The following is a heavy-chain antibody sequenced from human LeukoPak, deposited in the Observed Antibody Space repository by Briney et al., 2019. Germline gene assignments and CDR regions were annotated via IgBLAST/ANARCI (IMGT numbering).Heavy chain of an antibody. CDR3: ARDRHDYGDRDAFDI. CDR2: INWNGGST. V-gene: IGHV3-20*04. D-gene: IGHD4-17*01. CDR1: GFTFDDYG. J-gene: IGHJ3*02. Sequence: GSLRLSCSASGFTFDDYGMSWVRQAPGKGLEWVSGINWNGGSTGYADSVKGRFTISRDNAKNSLYLQMNSLRAEDTALYYCARDRHDYGDRDAFDIWGQGTMVTVSS.